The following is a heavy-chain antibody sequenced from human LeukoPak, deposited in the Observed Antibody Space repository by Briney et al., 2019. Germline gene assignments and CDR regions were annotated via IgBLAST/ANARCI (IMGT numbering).Heavy chain of an antibody. D-gene: IGHD2-2*01. Sequence: GRSLRLSCAASGFTFSGYAMHWVRQAPGKGLEWVAVISYDGSNKYYADSVKGRFTISRDNSKNTLYLQMNSLRAEDTAVYYCAKDRVGVQVPAANTNWFDPWGQGTLVTVSS. CDR1: GFTFSGYA. CDR2: ISYDGSNK. J-gene: IGHJ5*02. V-gene: IGHV3-30-3*01. CDR3: AKDRVGVQVPAANTNWFDP.